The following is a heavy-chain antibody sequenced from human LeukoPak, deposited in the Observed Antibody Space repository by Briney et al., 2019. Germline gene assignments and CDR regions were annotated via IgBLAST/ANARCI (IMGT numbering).Heavy chain of an antibody. D-gene: IGHD5-24*01. CDR1: GGSISSYY. Sequence: SETLSLTCTVSGGSISSYYWSWIRQPPGKGLEWIGYIYYSASTNYNPSLKSRVTISVDTSKNQFSLKLSSVTAADTAVYYCARDRGPSYMDVWGKGTTVTVSS. V-gene: IGHV4-59*01. J-gene: IGHJ6*03. CDR3: ARDRGPSYMDV. CDR2: IYYSAST.